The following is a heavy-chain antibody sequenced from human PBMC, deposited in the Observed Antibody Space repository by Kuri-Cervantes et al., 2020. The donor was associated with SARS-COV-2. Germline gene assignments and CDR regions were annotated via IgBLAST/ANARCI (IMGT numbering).Heavy chain of an antibody. D-gene: IGHD2-15*01. CDR1: AYTFTSYG. CDR2: IDCYNGRT. J-gene: IGHJ4*02. V-gene: IGHV1-18*01. CDR3: VRDPSCSAGNCYFYY. Sequence: ASVKVSCKASAYTFTSYGISWVRQAPGQELEWMAWIDCYNGRTEYARTLQGRLTVTTDASTSTAYMELRSLRSDDTAVYYCVRDPSCSAGNCYFYYWCQGTQITVSS.